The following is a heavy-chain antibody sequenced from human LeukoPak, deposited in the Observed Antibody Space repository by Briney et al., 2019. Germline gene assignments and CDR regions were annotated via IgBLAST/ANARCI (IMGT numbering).Heavy chain of an antibody. D-gene: IGHD6-19*01. J-gene: IGHJ4*02. CDR3: ARSIAVAGEYDY. CDR2: IYYSGST. V-gene: IGHV4-31*03. CDR1: GGSISSGGYY. Sequence: PSETLSLTCTVSGGSISSGGYYWSWIRQHPGKGLEWIGYIYYSGSTYYNPSLKSRVTMSVDTSKNQFSLKLSSVTAADTAVYYCARSIAVAGEYDYWGQGTLVTVSS.